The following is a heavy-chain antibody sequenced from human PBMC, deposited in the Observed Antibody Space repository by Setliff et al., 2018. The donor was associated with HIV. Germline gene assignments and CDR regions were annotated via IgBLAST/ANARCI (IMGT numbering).Heavy chain of an antibody. J-gene: IGHJ4*02. D-gene: IGHD6-19*01. CDR2: IYYSGGT. Sequence: TLSLTCTVSGDSTSSSSSYWGWIRQPPGKGLEWIGSIYYSGGTDYHPSLKSRVTISVDTSKNQFSLKLGSVTAADTAVYFCARRFEQWLAFDYWGQGTLVTVSS. CDR1: GDSTSSSSSY. V-gene: IGHV4-39*01. CDR3: ARRFEQWLAFDY.